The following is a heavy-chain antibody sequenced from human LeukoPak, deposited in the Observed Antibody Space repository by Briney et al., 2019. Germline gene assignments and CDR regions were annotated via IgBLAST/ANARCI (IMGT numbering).Heavy chain of an antibody. CDR2: ISGSGGST. CDR1: GFTFSSYA. CDR3: AKDRGAFIAAAGILDY. D-gene: IGHD6-13*01. V-gene: IGHV3-23*01. Sequence: GGSLRLSCAASGFTFSSYAMSWVRQAPGKGLEWVSIISGSGGSTDYADSVKGRFTISRDNSKNTVYLQMNSLRAEDTAVYYCAKDRGAFIAAAGILDYWGQGTLVTVSS. J-gene: IGHJ4*02.